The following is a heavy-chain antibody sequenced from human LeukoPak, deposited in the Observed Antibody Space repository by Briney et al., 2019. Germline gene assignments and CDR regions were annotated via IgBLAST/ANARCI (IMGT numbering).Heavy chain of an antibody. Sequence: GGSLRLSCAASGFSFSNYGMSWVRQAPGKGLEWVSGVSASGASTYSEDSVKGRFIISRGNSKNMVFLQMNSLRAEDTAVYYCARQHTAWFVDYWGQGILVTVSS. CDR2: VSASGAST. D-gene: IGHD3-9*01. J-gene: IGHJ4*02. CDR3: ARQHTAWFVDY. V-gene: IGHV3-23*01. CDR1: GFSFSNYG.